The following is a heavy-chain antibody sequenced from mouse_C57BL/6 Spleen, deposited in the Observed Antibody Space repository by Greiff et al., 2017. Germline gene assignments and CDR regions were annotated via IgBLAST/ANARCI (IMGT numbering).Heavy chain of an antibody. CDR3: ARIPSSSWYFDV. CDR1: GISITTGNYR. J-gene: IGHJ1*03. D-gene: IGHD1-1*01. Sequence: VQLKQSGPGLVKPSQTVFLTCTVTGISITTGNYRWSWIRQFPGNKLEWIGYIYYSGTITYNPSHTSRTTITRDTPKNQFFLEMNSLTAEDTATYYCARIPSSSWYFDVWGTGTTVTVSS. CDR2: IYYSGTI. V-gene: IGHV3-5*01.